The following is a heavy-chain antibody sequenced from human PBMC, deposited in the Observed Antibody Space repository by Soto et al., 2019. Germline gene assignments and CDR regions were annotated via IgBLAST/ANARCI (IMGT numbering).Heavy chain of an antibody. CDR3: ARDISDYGDYDPDLLFIGAFDI. Sequence: PSETLSLTCTVSGGSISSGGYYWSWIRQHPGKGLEWIGYIYYSGSTYYNPSLKSRVTISVDTSKNQFSLKLSSVTAADTAVYYCARDISDYGDYDPDLLFIGAFDIWGQGTMVTVSS. D-gene: IGHD4-17*01. J-gene: IGHJ3*02. V-gene: IGHV4-31*03. CDR1: GGSISSGGYY. CDR2: IYYSGST.